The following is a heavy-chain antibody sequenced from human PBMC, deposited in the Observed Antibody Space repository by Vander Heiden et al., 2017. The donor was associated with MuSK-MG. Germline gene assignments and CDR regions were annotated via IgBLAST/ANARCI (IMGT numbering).Heavy chain of an antibody. J-gene: IGHJ4*02. V-gene: IGHV3-30*02. CDR2: IRYDGSNK. D-gene: IGHD2-15*01. Sequence: QVQLVESGGGVVQPGGSLRLPCAASGFTLGSKGMHWVRQAPGKGLEWVAFIRYDGSNKYYADSVKGRFTISRDNSKNTLYLQMNSLRAEDTAVYYCAKDLLGYCSGGSCYGFDYWGQGTLVTVSS. CDR1: GFTLGSKG. CDR3: AKDLLGYCSGGSCYGFDY.